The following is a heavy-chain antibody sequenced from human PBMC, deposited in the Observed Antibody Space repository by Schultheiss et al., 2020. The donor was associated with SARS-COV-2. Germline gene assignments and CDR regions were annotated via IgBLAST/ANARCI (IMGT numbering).Heavy chain of an antibody. Sequence: ASVKVSCKASGYTFTGSGFTWVRQAPGQGLEWVGWISSRNGNTHYAQKVQGRVTMTTDTSTSTAYMELRSLRSDDTAVYYCARDRVDTAMKFHDDAFDIWGQGTMVTVSS. V-gene: IGHV1-18*04. D-gene: IGHD5-18*01. CDR2: ISSRNGNT. CDR1: GYTFTGSG. CDR3: ARDRVDTAMKFHDDAFDI. J-gene: IGHJ3*02.